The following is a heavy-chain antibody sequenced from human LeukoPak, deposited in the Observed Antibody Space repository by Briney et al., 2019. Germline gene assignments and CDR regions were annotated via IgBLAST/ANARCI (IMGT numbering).Heavy chain of an antibody. V-gene: IGHV4-39*01. CDR3: ARQLGYCSSTSCYADKVDY. Sequence: PSETLSLTCTVSGGSISSSSYYWGWIRQPPGKGLEWIGSIYYSGSTYYNPSLKSRVTISVDTSKNQFSLKLSTVTAADTAVYYCARQLGYCSSTSCYADKVDYWGQGTLVTVSS. J-gene: IGHJ4*02. CDR2: IYYSGST. CDR1: GGSISSSSYY. D-gene: IGHD2-2*01.